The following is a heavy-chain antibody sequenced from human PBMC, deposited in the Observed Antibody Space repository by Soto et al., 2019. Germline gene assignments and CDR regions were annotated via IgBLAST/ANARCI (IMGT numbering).Heavy chain of an antibody. D-gene: IGHD7-27*01. CDR1: GGSISSGDYY. CDR3: ARGPDGDKVDY. J-gene: IGHJ4*02. V-gene: IGHV4-30-4*01. Sequence: QVQLQESGPGLVEPSQTLSLTCTVSGGSISSGDYYWRWIRQPPGKGLEWIGHIYNSGSTYSNPSLKSRVTISVDTSKNQFSLKLSSVTAADTAVYYCARGPDGDKVDYWGQGTLVTVSS. CDR2: IYNSGST.